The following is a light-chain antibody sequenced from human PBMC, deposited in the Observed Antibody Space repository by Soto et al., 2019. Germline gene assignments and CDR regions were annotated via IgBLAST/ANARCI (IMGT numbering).Light chain of an antibody. CDR1: SSDVGYYNY. J-gene: IGLJ2*01. CDR2: EVR. Sequence: QSALTQPASVSGSPGQSITISCTGTSSDVGYYNYVSWYQQHPGKAPKVLIYEVRNRPSGAFSRFSGSKSGNTAFLTISGLQPEDEADYYCSSYTRSSSVLFGGGTKLTVL. V-gene: IGLV2-14*01. CDR3: SSYTRSSSVL.